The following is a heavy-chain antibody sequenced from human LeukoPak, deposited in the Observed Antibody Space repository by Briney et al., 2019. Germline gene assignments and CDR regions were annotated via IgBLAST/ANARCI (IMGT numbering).Heavy chain of an antibody. CDR2: ISVYKGNT. D-gene: IGHD6-13*01. V-gene: IGHV1-18*01. J-gene: IGHJ4*02. CDR3: ARDREAAGQKLTDY. Sequence: ASVKVSCKASGYTFTSYGITWVRQAPGQGLEWMGWISVYKGNTNYAQKLQGRVTMTTDTSTSTAYMELRSLSSDDTAMYYCARDREAAGQKLTDYWGQGTLVNVSS. CDR1: GYTFTSYG.